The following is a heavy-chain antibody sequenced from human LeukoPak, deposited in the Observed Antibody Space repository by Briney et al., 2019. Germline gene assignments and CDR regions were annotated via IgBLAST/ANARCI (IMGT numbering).Heavy chain of an antibody. D-gene: IGHD3-9*01. CDR3: ARRVLRYFDWFHSGEGWFDP. V-gene: IGHV4-4*09. Sequence: SETLSLTCTVSGGSISSYYWSWIRQPPGKGLECIGYIYTSGSTNYNPSLKSRVTISVDTSKNQFSLKLSSVTAADTAVYYCARRVLRYFDWFHSGEGWFDPWGQGTLVTVSS. CDR1: GGSISSYY. J-gene: IGHJ5*02. CDR2: IYTSGST.